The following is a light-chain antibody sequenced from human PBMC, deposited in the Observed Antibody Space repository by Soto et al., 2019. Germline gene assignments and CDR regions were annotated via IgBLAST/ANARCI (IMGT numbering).Light chain of an antibody. J-gene: IGKJ1*01. Sequence: EIVLMQSTGTLSLSPGERATLSCRASQSVSSSYLAWYQQKPGQAPRLLIYGASSRATGIPDRFSGSGSGTDFTLTISRLEPEDFAVYYCQQYGSSPTFGQGTKVEIK. CDR1: QSVSSSY. CDR3: QQYGSSPT. V-gene: IGKV3-20*01. CDR2: GAS.